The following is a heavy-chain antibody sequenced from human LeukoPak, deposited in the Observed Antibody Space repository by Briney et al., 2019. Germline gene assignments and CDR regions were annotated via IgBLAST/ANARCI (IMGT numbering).Heavy chain of an antibody. CDR3: VRGELMRSDC. D-gene: IGHD1-26*01. Sequence: GGSLRLSCAVSAFTFSSYAMSWVRQAPGKGLEWVSSLSGSGTNTYYADSVKGRFTISRDNSKNTLYLQMNSLRAEDMAVYYCVRGELMRSDCWGQGTLVTVSS. CDR1: AFTFSSYA. CDR2: LSGSGTNT. V-gene: IGHV3-23*01. J-gene: IGHJ4*02.